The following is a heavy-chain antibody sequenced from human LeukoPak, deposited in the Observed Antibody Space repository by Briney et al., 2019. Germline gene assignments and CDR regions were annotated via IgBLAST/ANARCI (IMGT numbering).Heavy chain of an antibody. J-gene: IGHJ4*02. CDR1: GFTFSSYS. CDR3: ARLTGFAYQLLYGFFDY. V-gene: IGHV3-21*01. Sequence: GGSLRLSCAASGFTFSSYSMNWVRQAPGKGLEWVSSISSSSSYIYYADSVKGRFTISRDNAKNSLYLQMNSLRAEDTAVYYCARLTGFAYQLLYGFFDYWGQGTLVTVSS. D-gene: IGHD2-2*02. CDR2: ISSSSSYI.